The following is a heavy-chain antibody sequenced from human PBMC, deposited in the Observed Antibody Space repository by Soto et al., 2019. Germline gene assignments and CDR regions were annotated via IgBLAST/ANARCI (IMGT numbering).Heavy chain of an antibody. V-gene: IGHV4-34*01. CDR1: GGSFSGYY. CDR2: INHSGST. J-gene: IGHJ4*02. CDR3: ANGHRLWLGAEY. D-gene: IGHD3-10*01. Sequence: QVQLQQWGAGLLKPSETLSLTCAVYGGSFSGYYWSWIRQPPGKGLEWIGEINHSGSTNYNPSLKGLDTISVDTSKNEFSLKRSFVTAWDKAVYYSANGHRLWLGAEYRGQGSLVTVS.